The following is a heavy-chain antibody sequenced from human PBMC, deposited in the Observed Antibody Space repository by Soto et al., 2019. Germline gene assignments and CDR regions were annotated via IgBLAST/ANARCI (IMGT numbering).Heavy chain of an antibody. CDR2: MVGDGSSW. CDR1: GFNFRIYA. J-gene: IGHJ4*02. Sequence: EVQLLESGGGLAQAGGSLRLSCAASGFNFRIYAMNWVRQAPGKGLEWVSVMVGDGSSWDYADSVRGRFTISRDNSKNTLYLQMNSLRAEDTAVYYCAKDLRPDGRYDLDYWGQGTLVNVSS. V-gene: IGHV3-23*01. CDR3: AKDLRPDGRYDLDY. D-gene: IGHD1-26*01.